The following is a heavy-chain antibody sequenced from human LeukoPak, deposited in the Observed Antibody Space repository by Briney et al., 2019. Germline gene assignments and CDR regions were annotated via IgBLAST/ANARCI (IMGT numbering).Heavy chain of an antibody. J-gene: IGHJ5*02. Sequence: PSETLSLTCAVSGGSISSSNWWSWVRQPPGKGLEWIGEIYHSGSTNYNPSLKSRVTISVDKSKNQFSLKLSSVTAADTAVYYCARRAPIVVVNNWFDPWGQGTLVTVSS. CDR1: GGSISSSNW. V-gene: IGHV4-4*02. D-gene: IGHD3-22*01. CDR3: ARRAPIVVVNNWFDP. CDR2: IYHSGST.